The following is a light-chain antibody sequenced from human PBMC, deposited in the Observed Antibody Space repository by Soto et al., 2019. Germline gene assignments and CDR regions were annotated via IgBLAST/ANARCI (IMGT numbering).Light chain of an antibody. CDR3: QSYDSSLSGYVV. J-gene: IGLJ2*01. V-gene: IGLV1-40*01. CDR2: GNS. Sequence: QSVLTQPPSVSGAPGQRVTISCTGSSSNIGAGYDVHWYQQLPGTAPKLLIYGNSNRPSVVPDRFSGSKSSTSASLAITGLQAEDEADYYCQSYDSSLSGYVVFGGGTKLTVL. CDR1: SSNIGAGYD.